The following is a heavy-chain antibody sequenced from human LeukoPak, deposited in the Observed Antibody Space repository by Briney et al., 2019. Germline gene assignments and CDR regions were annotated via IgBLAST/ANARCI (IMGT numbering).Heavy chain of an antibody. J-gene: IGHJ4*02. Sequence: GSLRLSCAASGFTFSSYWMSWVRQAPGKGLEWVANIKQDGSEKYYVDSVKGRFTISRDNARNSLFLQMNSLRAEDTAVYYCAREQTYYYGSGSYFFDSWGQGTLVTVSS. CDR3: AREQTYYYGSGSYFFDS. D-gene: IGHD3-10*01. V-gene: IGHV3-7*01. CDR1: GFTFSSYW. CDR2: IKQDGSEK.